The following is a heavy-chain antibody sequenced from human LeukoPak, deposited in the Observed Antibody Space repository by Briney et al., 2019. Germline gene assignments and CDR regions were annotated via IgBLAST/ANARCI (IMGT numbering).Heavy chain of an antibody. Sequence: SETLSLTCAVYGGSFSGYYWSWIRQPPGKGLEGIGEINHSGSTNYNPSLKSRVTISVDTSKNQFSLKLSSVTAADTAVYYCARGGIPDIVVVVAANAFDIWGQGTMVTVSS. D-gene: IGHD2-15*01. V-gene: IGHV4-34*01. CDR3: ARGGIPDIVVVVAANAFDI. CDR2: INHSGST. CDR1: GGSFSGYY. J-gene: IGHJ3*02.